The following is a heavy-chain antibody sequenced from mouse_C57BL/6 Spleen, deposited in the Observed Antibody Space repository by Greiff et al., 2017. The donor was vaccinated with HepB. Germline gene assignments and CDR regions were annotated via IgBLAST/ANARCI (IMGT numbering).Heavy chain of an antibody. V-gene: IGHV5-16*01. CDR1: GFTFSDYY. CDR3: ARTRYYGSFDY. Sequence: EVKLEESEGGLVQPGSSMKLSCTASGFTFSDYYIAWVRQVPEKGLEWVANINYDGSSTYYLDSLKSRFIISRDNAKNILYLQMSSLKSEDTATYYCARTRYYGSFDYWGQGTTLTVSS. CDR2: INYDGSST. J-gene: IGHJ2*01. D-gene: IGHD1-1*01.